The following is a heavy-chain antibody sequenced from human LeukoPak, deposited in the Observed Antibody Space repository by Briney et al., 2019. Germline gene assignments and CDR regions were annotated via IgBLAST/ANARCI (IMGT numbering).Heavy chain of an antibody. CDR1: GFTFSNYG. CDR2: ISYDGSNK. CDR3: AKDSCSSTSCYEDF. J-gene: IGHJ4*02. Sequence: GRSLRLSCAASGFTFSNYGMHWVPQARGKGLAWVAVISYDGSNKYYADSVKGRFTISRDNSKNTLYLQMNSLRAEDTGVYYCAKDSCSSTSCYEDFWGQGTLVSVSS. D-gene: IGHD2-2*01. V-gene: IGHV3-30*18.